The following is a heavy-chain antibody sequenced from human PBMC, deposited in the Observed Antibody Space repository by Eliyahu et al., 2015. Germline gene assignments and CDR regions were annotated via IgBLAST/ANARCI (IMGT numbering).Heavy chain of an antibody. V-gene: IGHV3-74*01. CDR3: ARDMTGYHDY. CDR2: INPDGGST. J-gene: IGHJ4*02. CDR1: GYTFSTYW. D-gene: IGHD3-9*01. Sequence: EVQLVESGGGLVQPGGSLRLSCVGSGYTFSTYWMHWVRQAPGEGLVWLSRINPDGGSTNSADSVRGRFTISRDNAKNTLYLQMNSLRAEDTAVYYCARDMTGYHDYWGQGTLVTVSS.